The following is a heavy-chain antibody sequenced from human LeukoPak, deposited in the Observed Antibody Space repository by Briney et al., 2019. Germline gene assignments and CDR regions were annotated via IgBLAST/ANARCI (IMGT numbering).Heavy chain of an antibody. J-gene: IGHJ4*02. CDR2: INHSGST. Sequence: KASETLSLTCAVYGGSFSGYYWSWIRQPPGKGLEWIGEINHSGSTNYNPSLKSRVTISVDTSKNQFSLKLSSVTAADTAVYYCARGLYTAMATDYFDYWGQGTLVTVSS. V-gene: IGHV4-34*01. D-gene: IGHD5-18*01. CDR1: GGSFSGYY. CDR3: ARGLYTAMATDYFDY.